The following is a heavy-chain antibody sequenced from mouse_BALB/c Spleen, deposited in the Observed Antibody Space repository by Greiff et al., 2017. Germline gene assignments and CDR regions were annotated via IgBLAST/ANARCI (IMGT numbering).Heavy chain of an antibody. CDR3: ARGGNYVFYAMDY. J-gene: IGHJ4*01. CDR2: IDPENGNT. D-gene: IGHD2-1*01. V-gene: IGHV14-1*02. CDR1: GFNIKDYY. Sequence: EVQLQESGAELVRPGALVKLSCKASGFNIKDYYMHWVKQRPEQGLEWIGWIDPENGNTIYDPKFQGKASITADTSSNTAYLQLSSLTSEDTAVYYCARGGNYVFYAMDYWGQGTSVTVSS.